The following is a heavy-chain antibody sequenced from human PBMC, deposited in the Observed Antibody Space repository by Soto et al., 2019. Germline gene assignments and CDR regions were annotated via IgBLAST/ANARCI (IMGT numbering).Heavy chain of an antibody. CDR2: ISYDGSNQ. CDR3: ARDDYASTGRNSGFDY. J-gene: IGHJ4*02. Sequence: GGSLRLSCAASGFTFSSYGMHWVRQAPGKGLEWVAVISYDGSNQFYADSVKGRFTISRDDSKNTLYLQMNSLRADDTAVYYCARDDYASTGRNSGFDYWGQGTLVTVSS. D-gene: IGHD3-22*01. V-gene: IGHV3-30*19. CDR1: GFTFSSYG.